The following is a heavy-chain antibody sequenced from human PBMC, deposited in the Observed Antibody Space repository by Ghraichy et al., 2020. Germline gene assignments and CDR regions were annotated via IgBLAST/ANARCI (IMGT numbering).Heavy chain of an antibody. CDR3: ARVYTKGS. CDR2: IDPNSGVT. CDR1: GFTFTNYH. V-gene: IGHV1-2*02. D-gene: IGHD2-8*01. J-gene: IGHJ5*02. Sequence: ASVKVSCKASGFTFTNYHIHWVRQAPGQGPEWMGWIDPNSGVTNYAQKFQGRVTMTRDTSISTAYMELSRLKSDDTAVYYCARVYTKGSWGQGTLVTVSS.